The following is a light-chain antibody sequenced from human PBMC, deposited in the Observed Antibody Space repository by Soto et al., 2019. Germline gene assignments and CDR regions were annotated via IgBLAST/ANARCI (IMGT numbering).Light chain of an antibody. CDR1: QSISYW. CDR3: QQYSNYPLT. CDR2: KAS. Sequence: DIQMTQSPSTLSASVGDRVTITCRASQSISYWLAWYQQKPGKAPNLLIYKASSLESGVPSRFSGSGSGTEFTLTINSLLPDDFATYYCQQYSNYPLTFGGGTKVEI. V-gene: IGKV1-5*03. J-gene: IGKJ4*01.